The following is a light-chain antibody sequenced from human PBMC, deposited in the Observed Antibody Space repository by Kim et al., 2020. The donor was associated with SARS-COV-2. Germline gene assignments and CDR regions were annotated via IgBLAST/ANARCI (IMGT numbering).Light chain of an antibody. Sequence: GQSITISCTGTSSDVGSYNHVSWHQQHPGKAPKVMIYDVSNRPSGGSNRFSGSKSGNTASLTISGLQAEDEADYYCASYTSSTTVAFGGGTQLTVL. CDR2: DVS. CDR3: ASYTSSTTVA. V-gene: IGLV2-14*03. CDR1: SSDVGSYNH. J-gene: IGLJ2*01.